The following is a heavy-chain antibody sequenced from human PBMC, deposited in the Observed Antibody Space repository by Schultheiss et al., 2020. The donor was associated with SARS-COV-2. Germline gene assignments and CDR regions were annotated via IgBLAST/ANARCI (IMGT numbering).Heavy chain of an antibody. J-gene: IGHJ5*02. CDR1: GGSFSGYY. Sequence: SETLSLTCAVSGGSFSGYYWNWLRQPPGKGLEWIGEINHSGSTNYNPSLKSRVTISLGTSKNHFSLRLISVTAADTAVYYCARAIAAAGIWFDPWGQGTLVTVSS. V-gene: IGHV4-34*01. CDR3: ARAIAAAGIWFDP. CDR2: INHSGST. D-gene: IGHD6-13*01.